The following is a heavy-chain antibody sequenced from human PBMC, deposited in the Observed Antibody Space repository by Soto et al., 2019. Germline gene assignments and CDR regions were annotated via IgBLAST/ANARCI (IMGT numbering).Heavy chain of an antibody. V-gene: IGHV4-30-4*08. Sequence: QVQLQESGPGLVRPSQTLSLTCTVSGGSITNGDYYWNWIRQHPGKGLEWIGYINYRGTTFYNPXXXXXXXXXXXXXXXXXXXXXXXXXAADTAVYFCARDAPGEAPYWSQGTLVTVSS. D-gene: IGHD2-8*01. CDR1: GGSITNGDYY. CDR2: INYRGTT. J-gene: IGHJ4*02. CDR3: ARDAPGEAPY.